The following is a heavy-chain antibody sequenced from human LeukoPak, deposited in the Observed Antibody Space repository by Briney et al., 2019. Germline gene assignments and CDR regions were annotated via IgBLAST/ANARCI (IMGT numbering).Heavy chain of an antibody. D-gene: IGHD2-21*01. CDR2: LDSSGST. V-gene: IGHV4-4*07. J-gene: IGHJ4*02. Sequence: SETLSLTCKVSGGSISGYYWSWIRQPAGKGREWIGRLDSSGSTDYNSSLKSRVTMSIDRSQFSLRLTSVTAADTAIYYCARGTSCGSKCFFDYWGQGILVTVSS. CDR3: ARGTSCGSKCFFDY. CDR1: GGSISGYY.